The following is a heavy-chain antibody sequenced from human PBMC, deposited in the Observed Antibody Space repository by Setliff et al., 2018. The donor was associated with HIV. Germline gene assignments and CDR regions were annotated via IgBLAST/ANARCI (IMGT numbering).Heavy chain of an antibody. D-gene: IGHD3-3*01. CDR2: IYTSGST. Sequence: PSETLSLTCSASGGSINSYYRSWIRQPPGKGLEWIGYIYTSGSTKYNPFLRSRVTISVDPSKNQFSLRLSSVTAADTALYYCARHSDFWSEDAFDIWGQGTVVTVSS. CDR3: ARHSDFWSEDAFDI. J-gene: IGHJ3*02. CDR1: GGSINSYY. V-gene: IGHV4-4*09.